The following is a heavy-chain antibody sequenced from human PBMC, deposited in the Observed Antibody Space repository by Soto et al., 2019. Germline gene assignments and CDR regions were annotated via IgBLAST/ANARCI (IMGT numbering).Heavy chain of an antibody. J-gene: IGHJ5*02. D-gene: IGHD3-16*01. CDR1: EVSFISYW. Sequence: ICCRGSEVSFISYWVAWMRQIPGKGLEWMGIIFPDDSDTRYSPSFQGQVTISADKSIRTAYLQWSSLKASDTAMYYCVRRGKEYDRSFWFDPWGQGTLLTVSS. CDR3: VRRGKEYDRSFWFDP. CDR2: IFPDDSDT. V-gene: IGHV5-51*01.